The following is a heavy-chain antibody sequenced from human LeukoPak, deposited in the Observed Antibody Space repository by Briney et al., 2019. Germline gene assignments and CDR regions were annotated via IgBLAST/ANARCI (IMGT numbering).Heavy chain of an antibody. D-gene: IGHD3-3*01. CDR1: GFPVITNY. Sequence: PGGSLRLSCAASGFPVITNYMSWVRQAPGKGLEWVSGIYISGNTYYADSVKGRFTISRDNSKNTLYLQMNSLRPEDTAVYYCARYSRSLNPFDPWGQGTLVTVSS. J-gene: IGHJ5*02. CDR3: ARYSRSLNPFDP. CDR2: IYISGNT. V-gene: IGHV3-66*02.